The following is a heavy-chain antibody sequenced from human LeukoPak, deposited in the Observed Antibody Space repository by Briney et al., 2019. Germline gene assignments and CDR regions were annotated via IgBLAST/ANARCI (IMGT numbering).Heavy chain of an antibody. CDR1: AGSFSNGNYY. V-gene: IGHV4-61*01. Sequence: SETLSLTCTVSAGSFSNGNYYWSWLRQPPGKALEWIGYIYYTGTTYYIPSLEGRVTISVDTSKNQFSVKLNSVTAADTAVYYCARSQNYYGSGDYWGPGTLVTVSS. D-gene: IGHD3-10*01. J-gene: IGHJ4*02. CDR3: ARSQNYYGSGDY. CDR2: IYYTGTT.